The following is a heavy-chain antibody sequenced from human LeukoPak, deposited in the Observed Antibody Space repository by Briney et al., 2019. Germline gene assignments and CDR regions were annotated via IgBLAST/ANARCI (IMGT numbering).Heavy chain of an antibody. CDR2: VYYSGST. Sequence: SQTLSLTCAVSGGSISSGGYSWSWIRQPPGKGLEWIGYVYYSGSTYYNPSLKSRVTISVDTFKNQFSLKLSSVTAADTAVYYCARNRASSGYWVQGFDYWGQGTLVTVSS. CDR3: ARNRASSGYWVQGFDY. D-gene: IGHD3-22*01. J-gene: IGHJ4*02. V-gene: IGHV4-30-4*07. CDR1: GGSISSGGYS.